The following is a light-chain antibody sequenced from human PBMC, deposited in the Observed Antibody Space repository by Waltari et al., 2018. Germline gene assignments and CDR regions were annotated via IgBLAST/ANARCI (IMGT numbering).Light chain of an antibody. Sequence: QSALTQPASVSGSPGQSITLSCTGTSSDVGSYNLLSCYQQHPGKVPKLIIYEDTKRPSGVSDRFSGSKSGNTASLTISGLQAEDEADYHCCAHAGSGIWVFGGGTKLTVL. CDR1: SSDVGSYNL. CDR3: CAHAGSGIWV. CDR2: EDT. V-gene: IGLV2-23*01. J-gene: IGLJ3*02.